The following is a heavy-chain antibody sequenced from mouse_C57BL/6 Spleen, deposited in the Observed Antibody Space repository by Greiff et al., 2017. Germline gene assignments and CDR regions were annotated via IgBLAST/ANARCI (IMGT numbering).Heavy chain of an antibody. CDR1: GYTFTSSW. CDR3: ARGGGYLGGRAMDY. D-gene: IGHD2-3*01. V-gene: IGHV1-61*01. J-gene: IGHJ4*01. Sequence: QVQLQQPGAELVRPGSSVKLSCKASGYTFTSSWMDWVKQRPGQGLEWIGNIYPSDSETHYNQKFKDKATLTVDKSSSTAYMQLSSLTSEDSAVYYCARGGGYLGGRAMDYWGQGTSVTVSS. CDR2: IYPSDSET.